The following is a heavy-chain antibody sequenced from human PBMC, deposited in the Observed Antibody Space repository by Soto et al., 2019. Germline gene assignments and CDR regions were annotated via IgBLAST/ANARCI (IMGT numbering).Heavy chain of an antibody. J-gene: IGHJ5*02. V-gene: IGHV1-69*13. Sequence: ASVKVSCKASGRTFSSYAISWVRQAPGQGLEWMGGIIPIFGTANYAQKFQGRVTITADESTSTAYMELSSLRSEDTAVYYCARTALYSSSWYSVYNWFDPWGQGTLVTVSS. CDR3: ARTALYSSSWYSVYNWFDP. CDR2: IIPIFGTA. D-gene: IGHD6-13*01. CDR1: GRTFSSYA.